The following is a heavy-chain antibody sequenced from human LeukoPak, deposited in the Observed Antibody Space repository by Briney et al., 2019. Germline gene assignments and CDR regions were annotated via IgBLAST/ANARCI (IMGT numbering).Heavy chain of an antibody. CDR2: ISAYNGNT. CDR1: GYTFTSYG. D-gene: IGHD1-26*01. Sequence: ASVKVSCKASGYTFTSYGISWVRQSPGQGLEWMGWISAYNGNTNYAQKLQGRVTMTTDTSTSTAYMELRSLRYDDTAVYYCARCSRWELMYYFYYMDVWGKGTTVTVSS. J-gene: IGHJ6*03. CDR3: ARCSRWELMYYFYYMDV. V-gene: IGHV1-18*01.